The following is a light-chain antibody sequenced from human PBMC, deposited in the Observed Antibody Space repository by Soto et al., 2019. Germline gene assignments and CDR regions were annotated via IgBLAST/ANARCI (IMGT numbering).Light chain of an antibody. V-gene: IGKV3-15*01. J-gene: IGKJ5*01. CDR1: QSVSSN. Sequence: EIVMTQSPATLSVSPGERATLSCRASQSVSSNLAWYQQKPGQAPRLLIYGASTRATGIPARFSGSGSGTQFTLTISSLQSEDFAVYYCQQYNNWSPITVGQGTRREIK. CDR2: GAS. CDR3: QQYNNWSPIT.